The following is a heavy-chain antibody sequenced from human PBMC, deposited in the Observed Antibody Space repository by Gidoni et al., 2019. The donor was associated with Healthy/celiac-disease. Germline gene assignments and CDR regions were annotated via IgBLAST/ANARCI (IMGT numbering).Heavy chain of an antibody. J-gene: IGHJ3*02. CDR3: ARVLRYFDLLLGFDAFDI. D-gene: IGHD3-9*01. CDR1: GYTFTRYG. CDR2: SSAYNGNT. V-gene: IGHV1-18*01. Sequence: QVPLLQSGPAVTTPGASVKVSCKASGYTFTRYGLSGVRQAPGQGLEWMGLSSAYNGNTNHDQKPQGRGTMTTEASTRTADMELRSLIADDTAVYYCARVLRYFDLLLGFDAFDIWGQGTMVTVSS.